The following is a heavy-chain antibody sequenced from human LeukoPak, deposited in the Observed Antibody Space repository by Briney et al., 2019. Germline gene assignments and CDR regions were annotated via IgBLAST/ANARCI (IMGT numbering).Heavy chain of an antibody. CDR2: INHSGST. CDR1: GGSFSGYY. Sequence: PSETLSLTCAVYGGSFSGYYWSWIRQPPGKGLEWIGEINHSGSTNYNPSLKSRVTISVDTSKNQFSLKLSSVTAADTAVYYCARVPYYYGSGSYNLGWFDPWGQGTLVTVSS. D-gene: IGHD3-10*01. CDR3: ARVPYYYGSGSYNLGWFDP. J-gene: IGHJ5*02. V-gene: IGHV4-34*01.